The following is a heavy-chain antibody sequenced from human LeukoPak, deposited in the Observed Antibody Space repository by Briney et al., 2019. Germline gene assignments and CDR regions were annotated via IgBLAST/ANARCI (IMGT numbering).Heavy chain of an antibody. CDR1: GFTFSSYW. J-gene: IGHJ3*02. V-gene: IGHV3-74*01. D-gene: IGHD1-26*01. CDR2: IKTDGSST. CDR3: ARGSGQWELRAFDI. Sequence: GGSLRLSCAASGFTFSSYWMHWVRQAPGKGLVWVSHIKTDGSSTNYAESVKGRFTISRDNAKNTVYLQMNSLRAEDTAVYYCARGSGQWELRAFDIWGQGTMVTVSS.